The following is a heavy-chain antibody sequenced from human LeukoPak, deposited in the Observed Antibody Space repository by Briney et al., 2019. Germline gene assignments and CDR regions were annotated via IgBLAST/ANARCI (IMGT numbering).Heavy chain of an antibody. CDR3: ARANSGSYYWLVDY. J-gene: IGHJ4*02. CDR2: IYTSGST. V-gene: IGHV4-61*02. D-gene: IGHD1-26*01. Sequence: SQTLSLTCTVSGGSISSGSYYWSWIRQPAGKGLEWIGRIYTSGSTNYNPSLKSRVTISVDTSKNQFSLKLSSVTAADTAVYYCARANSGSYYWLVDYWGQGTLVTVSS. CDR1: GGSISSGSYY.